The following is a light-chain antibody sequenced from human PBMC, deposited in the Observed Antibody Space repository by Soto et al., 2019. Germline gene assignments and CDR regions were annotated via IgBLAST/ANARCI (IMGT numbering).Light chain of an antibody. V-gene: IGLV3-1*01. CDR3: QAWDSSTGV. CDR1: KLGDKY. Sequence: SYELNQPPSVSVSPGQTASITCSGDKLGDKYACWYQQKPGQSPVLVIYQDSKRPSGIPERFSGSNSGNTATLTISGTQAMDEADYYCQAWDSSTGVFGGGTKLNVL. J-gene: IGLJ2*01. CDR2: QDS.